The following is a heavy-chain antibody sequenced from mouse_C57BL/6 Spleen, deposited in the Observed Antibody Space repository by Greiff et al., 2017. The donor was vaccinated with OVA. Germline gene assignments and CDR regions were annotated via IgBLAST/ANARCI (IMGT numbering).Heavy chain of an antibody. CDR3: ERHDSSGYVAYAMDY. CDR1: GFTFSSYT. J-gene: IGHJ4*01. Sequence: EVMLVESGGGLVKPGGSLKLSCAASGFTFSSYTMSWVRQTPEKRLEWVATISGGGGNTYYPDSVKGRFTISRDNAKNTLYLQMSSLRSEDTALYYCERHDSSGYVAYAMDYWGQGTSVTVSS. CDR2: ISGGGGNT. V-gene: IGHV5-9*01. D-gene: IGHD3-2*02.